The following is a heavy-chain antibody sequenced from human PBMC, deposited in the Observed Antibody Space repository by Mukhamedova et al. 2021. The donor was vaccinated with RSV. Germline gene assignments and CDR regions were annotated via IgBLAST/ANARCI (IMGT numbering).Heavy chain of an antibody. CDR3: ATMAGTTTHFDY. V-gene: IGHV4-4*07. D-gene: IGHD1-7*01. Sequence: IYTTGSTNYNPSLKSRVTMSLDTSKNQFSLKLSSVTAADAAVYYCATMAGTTTHFDYWGQGTLVTVSS. J-gene: IGHJ4*02. CDR2: IYTTGST.